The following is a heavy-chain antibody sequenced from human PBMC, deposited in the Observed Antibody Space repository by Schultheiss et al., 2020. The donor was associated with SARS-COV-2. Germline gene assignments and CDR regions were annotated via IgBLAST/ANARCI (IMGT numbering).Heavy chain of an antibody. CDR2: INPKSGGT. V-gene: IGHV1-2*04. D-gene: IGHD4-17*01. J-gene: IGHJ4*01. CDR1: GYTFSGHF. CDR3: ARDQSVPDYGSIIHHFDE. Sequence: ASVKVSCKTSGYTFSGHFMHWVRQAPGQGLEWMGWINPKSGGTHYAQKFQGWLTMTRDTSISTAYMELSSLRAEDTAMYFCARDQSVPDYGSIIHHFDEWGHGTVVTVSS.